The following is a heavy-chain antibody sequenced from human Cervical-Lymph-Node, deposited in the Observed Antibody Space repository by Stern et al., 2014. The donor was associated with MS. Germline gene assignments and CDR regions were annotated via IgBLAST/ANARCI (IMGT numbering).Heavy chain of an antibody. D-gene: IGHD5-18*01. V-gene: IGHV1-18*04. Sequence: VQLVQSGAEVKKPGASVKVSCKASGYTFTSTYMHWVRQAPGQGLEWMGWISAYNGNTNYAQKLQGRVTMTTDTSTSTAYMELRSLRSDDTAVYYCARVERGYSYGYIPDYWGQGTLVTVSS. CDR1: GYTFTSTY. CDR2: ISAYNGNT. CDR3: ARVERGYSYGYIPDY. J-gene: IGHJ4*02.